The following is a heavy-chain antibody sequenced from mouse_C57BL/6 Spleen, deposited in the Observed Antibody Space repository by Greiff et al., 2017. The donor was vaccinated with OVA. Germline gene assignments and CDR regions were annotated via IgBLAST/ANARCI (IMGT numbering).Heavy chain of an antibody. V-gene: IGHV2-6*03. CDR1: GFSLTSYG. J-gene: IGHJ4*01. D-gene: IGHD2-1*01. CDR3: ARGGNEYYAMDY. Sequence: QVQLQQSGPGLVAPSQSLSITCTVSGFSLTSYGVHWVRQPPGKGLEWLVVIWSDGSTTYNSALKSRLSISKDNSKSQVFLKMNSLQTDDTAMYYCARGGNEYYAMDYWGQRTSVTVSS. CDR2: IWSDGST.